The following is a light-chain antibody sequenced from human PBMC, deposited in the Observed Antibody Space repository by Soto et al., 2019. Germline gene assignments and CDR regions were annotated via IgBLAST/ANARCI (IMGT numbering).Light chain of an antibody. V-gene: IGKV3-11*01. CDR1: QSVSSY. CDR2: DAS. J-gene: IGKJ5*01. CDR3: QQRSNWPPIT. Sequence: EIVLTQSPATLSLSPGEIATVSCGSSQSVSSYLAWYQQKPGQAPRLLIYDASNRATGIPARFSGSGSGTDFTLTISSLEPEDFAVYYCQQRSNWPPITFGQGTRLEIK.